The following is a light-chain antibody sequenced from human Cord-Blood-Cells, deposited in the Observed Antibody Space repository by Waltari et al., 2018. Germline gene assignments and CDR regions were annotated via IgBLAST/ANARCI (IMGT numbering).Light chain of an antibody. CDR3: QQSYSTPYT. Sequence: DIQMTKSPSTLSASVGDRVTITCRASQSISSWLAWYQQKPGKAPKLLIYKASSLESGVPSRFSGSGSGTDFTLTISSLQPEDFATYYCQQSYSTPYTFGQGTKLEIK. CDR1: QSISSW. CDR2: KAS. J-gene: IGKJ2*01. V-gene: IGKV1-5*03.